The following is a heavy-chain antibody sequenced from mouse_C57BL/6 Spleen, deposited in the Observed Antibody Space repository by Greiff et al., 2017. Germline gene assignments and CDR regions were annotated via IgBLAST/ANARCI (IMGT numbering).Heavy chain of an antibody. CDR2: IYPRSGNT. Sequence: QVQLQQSGAELARPGASVKLSCKASGYTFTSYGISWVKQRTGQGLEWIGEIYPRSGNTYYNAKFKGKATLTADKSSSTAYMELRSLTSEDSAVYFCARKWYSGTWAMDYWGKGTTVTVSS. CDR1: GYTFTSYG. D-gene: IGHD1-3*01. V-gene: IGHV1-81*01. CDR3: ARKWYSGTWAMDY. J-gene: IGHJ4*01.